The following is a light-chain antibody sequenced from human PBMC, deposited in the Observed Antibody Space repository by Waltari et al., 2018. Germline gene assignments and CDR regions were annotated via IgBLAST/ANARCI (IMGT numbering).Light chain of an antibody. J-gene: IGLJ1*01. V-gene: IGLV1-44*01. Sequence: QSVLTQPPSAAGTPGRRVTISCSGCSSSLGSNTVNWYQQLPGTAPKLLIYSNNPRPPGVPDRFSGSKSGTSASLSISGLQSEDEADYYFAAWDDSLNGYVFGTGTKVTVL. CDR3: AAWDDSLNGYV. CDR2: SNN. CDR1: SSSLGSNT.